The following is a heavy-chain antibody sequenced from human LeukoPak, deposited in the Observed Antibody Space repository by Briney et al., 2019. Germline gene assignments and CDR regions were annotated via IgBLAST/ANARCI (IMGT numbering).Heavy chain of an antibody. CDR1: GFTVNSHY. CDR3: ATVAGGTYHFDL. CDR2: IYDGGTT. Sequence: GGSLRLSCAASGFTVNSHYMSWVRQAPGKGLEWVAIIYDGGTTSYEDSVKGRFTISRDNSNNILSLQMSSLRAEDTAVYYCATVAGGTYHFDLWGQGALVTVSS. V-gene: IGHV3-53*01. J-gene: IGHJ4*02. D-gene: IGHD1-26*01.